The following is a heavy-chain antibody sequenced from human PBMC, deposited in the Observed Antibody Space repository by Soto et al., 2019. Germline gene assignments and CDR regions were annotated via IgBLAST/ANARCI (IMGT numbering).Heavy chain of an antibody. V-gene: IGHV3-21*01. J-gene: IGHJ4*02. Sequence: GGSLRLSCAASGFTFSSYSMNWVRQAPGKGLEWVSSISSSSSYIYYADSVKGRFTISRDNAKNSLYLQMNSLRAEDTAVYYCARGPLWFGELLYEFDYWGQGTLVTVPS. D-gene: IGHD3-10*01. CDR1: GFTFSSYS. CDR3: ARGPLWFGELLYEFDY. CDR2: ISSSSSYI.